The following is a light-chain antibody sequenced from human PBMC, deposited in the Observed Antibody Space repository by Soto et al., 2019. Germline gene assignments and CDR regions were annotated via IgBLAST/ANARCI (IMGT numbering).Light chain of an antibody. CDR1: NSDVGSYNF. V-gene: IGLV2-23*01. J-gene: IGLJ1*01. CDR2: EGS. CDR3: CSYAGSSTYV. Sequence: QSALTQPASVAGSTGQSITISCTGTNSDVGSYNFVSWYQQHPGKAPKLMIYEGSKRPSGVSNRFSGSNSGNTASLTISGLQAEDEADYYCCSYAGSSTYVFGTGTKVTV.